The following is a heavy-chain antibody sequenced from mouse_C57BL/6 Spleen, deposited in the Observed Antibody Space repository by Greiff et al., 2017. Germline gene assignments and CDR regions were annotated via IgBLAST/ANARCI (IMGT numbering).Heavy chain of an antibody. CDR2: IYPGDGDT. CDR1: GYAFSSSW. D-gene: IGHD2-4*01. Sequence: QVQLQQSGPELVKPGASVKISCKASGYAFSSSWMNWVKQRPGKGLEWIGRIYPGDGDTNYNGKFKGKATLTADKSSSTAYMQLSSLTSEDSAVYFCARYDYDEAYWGQGTLVTVSA. J-gene: IGHJ3*01. CDR3: ARYDYDEAY. V-gene: IGHV1-82*01.